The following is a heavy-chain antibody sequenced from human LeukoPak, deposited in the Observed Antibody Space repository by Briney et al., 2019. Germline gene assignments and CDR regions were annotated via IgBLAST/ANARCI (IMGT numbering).Heavy chain of an antibody. CDR1: GYTFTSYT. CDR2: INAGNGNT. Sequence: GASVKVSCKASGYTFTSYTMHWVRQAPGQRLEWMGWINAGNGNTKYSQKFQGRVTITRDTSASTAYMELSSLRSEDTAVYYCARDSLGSGYYLRSYGMDVWGQGTTVTVSS. D-gene: IGHD3-22*01. J-gene: IGHJ6*02. V-gene: IGHV1-3*01. CDR3: ARDSLGSGYYLRSYGMDV.